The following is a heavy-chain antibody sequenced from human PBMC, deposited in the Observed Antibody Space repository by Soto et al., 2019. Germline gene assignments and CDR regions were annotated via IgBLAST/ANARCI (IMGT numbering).Heavy chain of an antibody. V-gene: IGHV4-4*07. CDR1: GGTISGCY. CDR2: IYSSGST. J-gene: IGHJ5*02. Sequence: KASETLSLTCTVTGGTISGCYWTWIRQSAGGGLEWIGRIYSSGSTHYNPSLKSRVTISLDTSMNHFSLRLSCVTAADTAVYYCARGQRFSDWFDPWGQGTLVTVS. D-gene: IGHD3-3*01. CDR3: ARGQRFSDWFDP.